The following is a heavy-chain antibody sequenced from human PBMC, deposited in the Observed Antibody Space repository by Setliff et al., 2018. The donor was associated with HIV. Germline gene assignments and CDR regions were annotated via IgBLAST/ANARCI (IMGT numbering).Heavy chain of an antibody. J-gene: IGHJ4*02. D-gene: IGHD1-1*01. CDR2: IAPSSGGI. CDR3: AREFPGGTKGFDY. Sequence: ASVKVSCKASGYTFTSYILHWVRQAAGQGLEWVGRIAPSSGGIHYAQKFQDRVTMTRDTSTSTVYMDLSRLRSEDTAVYYCAREFPGGTKGFDYWGQGTLGTVPQ. CDR1: GYTFTSYI. V-gene: IGHV1-46*01.